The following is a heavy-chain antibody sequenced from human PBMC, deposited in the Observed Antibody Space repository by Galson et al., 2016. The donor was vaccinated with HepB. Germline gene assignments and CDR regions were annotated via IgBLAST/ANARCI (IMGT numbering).Heavy chain of an antibody. CDR2: IWHDGSIK. CDR3: ARDYSRSGPMYSYYYMDV. Sequence: SLRLSCAASGFTFTTHTMNWVRQAPGKGLEWVAVIWHDGSIKYYGESVKGRFTISRDNSKNTLFLQMTALRAEDTAVYYCARDYSRSGPMYSYYYMDVWGKGTTVTVSS. CDR1: GFTFTTHT. J-gene: IGHJ6*03. V-gene: IGHV3-33*08. D-gene: IGHD6-13*01.